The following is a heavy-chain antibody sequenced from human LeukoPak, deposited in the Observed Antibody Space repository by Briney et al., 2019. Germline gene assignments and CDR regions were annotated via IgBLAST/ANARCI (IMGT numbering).Heavy chain of an antibody. D-gene: IGHD3-22*01. Sequence: SETLSLTCAVYGGSFSGYYWSWIRQPPGKVLEWIGEINHSGSTNYNPSLRGRVTISVDTSKNQFSLKLSSVTAADTAVYYCATLLLHDAFDIWGQGTMVTVSS. CDR2: INHSGST. CDR1: GGSFSGYY. J-gene: IGHJ3*02. V-gene: IGHV4-34*01. CDR3: ATLLLHDAFDI.